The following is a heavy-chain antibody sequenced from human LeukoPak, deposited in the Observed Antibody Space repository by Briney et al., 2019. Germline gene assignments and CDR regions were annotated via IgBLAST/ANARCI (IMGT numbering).Heavy chain of an antibody. CDR1: VYTFTGYY. D-gene: IGHD3-9*01. CDR3: ANDKVSRTGLDY. Sequence: GASVKVSCKASVYTFTGYYMHWGRQAPGHGHGWMGWIDPNSGGTNYAQKFQSRVTMTRDTSISTSYMELRSLRSDDTPVYYCANDKVSRTGLDYGRQGTLVTLSS. V-gene: IGHV1-2*02. J-gene: IGHJ4*02. CDR2: IDPNSGGT.